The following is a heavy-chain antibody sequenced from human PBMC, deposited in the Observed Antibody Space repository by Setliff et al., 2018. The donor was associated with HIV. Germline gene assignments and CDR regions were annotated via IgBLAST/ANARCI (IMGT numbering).Heavy chain of an antibody. J-gene: IGHJ2*01. Sequence: HPGGSLRLSCAASAFTFSSNAMTWVRQAPGKGLEWVSAIDANGGTTYSSDSVKGRFTISRDNSKNTLYLQMNSLRAEDTALYYCAKERNPYDYDSSGYWYFDLWGRGTLVTVSS. CDR3: AKERNPYDYDSSGYWYFDL. CDR1: AFTFSSNA. D-gene: IGHD3-22*01. V-gene: IGHV3-23*01. CDR2: IDANGGTT.